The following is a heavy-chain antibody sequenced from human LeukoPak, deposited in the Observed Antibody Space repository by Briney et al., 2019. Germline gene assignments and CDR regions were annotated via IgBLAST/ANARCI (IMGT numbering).Heavy chain of an antibody. V-gene: IGHV4-34*01. CDR3: ARRWATYYYGSGSLNWFDP. CDR2: INHSGST. J-gene: IGHJ5*02. Sequence: SETLSLTCAVSGVAISRGGYAWSWIRQPPGKGLEWIGEINHSGSTNYNPSLKSRVTISVDTSKNQFSLKLSSVTAADTAVYYCARRWATYYYGSGSLNWFDPWGQGTLVTVSS. CDR1: GVAISRGGYA. D-gene: IGHD3-10*01.